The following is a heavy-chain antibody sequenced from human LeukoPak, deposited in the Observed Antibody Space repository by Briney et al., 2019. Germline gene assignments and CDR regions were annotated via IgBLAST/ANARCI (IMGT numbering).Heavy chain of an antibody. CDR2: ISSSSSYI. Sequence: QAGGSLRLSCAASGLTFSSYAMSWVRQAPGKGLEWVSSISSSSSYIYYADSVKGRFTISRDNAKNTLYLQMNSLRAEDTAVYYCAKTDIVVVVAATRWGQGTLVTVSS. CDR1: GLTFSSYA. D-gene: IGHD2-15*01. V-gene: IGHV3-21*01. CDR3: AKTDIVVVVAATR. J-gene: IGHJ4*02.